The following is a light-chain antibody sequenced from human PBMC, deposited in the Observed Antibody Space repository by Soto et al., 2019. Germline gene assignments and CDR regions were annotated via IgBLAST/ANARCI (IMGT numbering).Light chain of an antibody. V-gene: IGLV4-60*03. CDR2: LEGSGGY. CDR1: SGHSSYI. J-gene: IGLJ2*01. Sequence: QPVLTQSSSASASLGSSVKLTCTLSSGHSSYIIAWHQQQPGKAPRYLMKLEGSGGYNKGSGVPDRFSGSSSGADRYLTISNLQSEDEADYYCETWDSDTHVFGGGTKLTVL. CDR3: ETWDSDTHV.